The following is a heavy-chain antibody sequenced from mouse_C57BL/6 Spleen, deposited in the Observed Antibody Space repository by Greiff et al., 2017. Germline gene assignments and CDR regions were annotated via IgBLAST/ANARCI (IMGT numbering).Heavy chain of an antibody. V-gene: IGHV5-12*01. D-gene: IGHD3-3*01. CDR3: ARRGLTYAMDY. Sequence: EVKLQESGGGLVQPGGSLKLSCAASGFTFSDYYMYWVRQTPEKRLEWVAYISNGGGSTYYPDTVKGRFTISRDNAKNTLYLQMSRLKSEDTAMYYCARRGLTYAMDYWGQGTSVTVSS. CDR2: ISNGGGST. CDR1: GFTFSDYY. J-gene: IGHJ4*01.